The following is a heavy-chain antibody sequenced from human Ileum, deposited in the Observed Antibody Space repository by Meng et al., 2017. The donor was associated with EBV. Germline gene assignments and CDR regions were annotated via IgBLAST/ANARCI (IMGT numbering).Heavy chain of an antibody. J-gene: IGHJ5*02. CDR2: TYRRSRWYY. CDR1: GDSVSSDKTA. Sequence: QLQLRESGPGLVQPSQRLSLSGVISGDSVSSDKTAWNWIRQSPSRGLEWLGRTYRRSRWYYDYALSVKSRINISPDTSKNQVSLQLNSVTDEDTGIYYCATSRIAKFDRWGQGTLVTVSS. CDR3: ATSRIAKFDR. V-gene: IGHV6-1*01.